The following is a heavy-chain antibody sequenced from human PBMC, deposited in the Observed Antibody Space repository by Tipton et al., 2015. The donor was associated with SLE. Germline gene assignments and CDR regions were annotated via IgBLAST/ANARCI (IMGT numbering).Heavy chain of an antibody. V-gene: IGHV4-34*01. J-gene: IGHJ3*02. CDR3: ARDESSSWSRGAFDI. CDR1: VGSLRGYY. Sequence: TLSLTCAVYVGSLRGYYWSWIRQPPGKGLEWIGEINHSGSTNYNPSLKSRVTISVDTSKNQFSLKLSSVTAADTAVYYCARDESSSWSRGAFDIWGQGTMVTVSS. D-gene: IGHD6-13*01. CDR2: INHSGST.